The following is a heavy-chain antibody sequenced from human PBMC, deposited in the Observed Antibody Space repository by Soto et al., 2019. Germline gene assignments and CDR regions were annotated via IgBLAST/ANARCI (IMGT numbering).Heavy chain of an antibody. CDR2: IIPIFGTA. CDR1: GGTFSSYA. Sequence: ASVKVSCKASGGTFSSYAISWVRQAPGQGLEWMGGIIPIFGTANYAQKFQGRVTITADESTSTAYMELSSLRSEDTAVYYCARDLTTVTLYYYGMDVWGQGTTVTVSS. J-gene: IGHJ6*02. D-gene: IGHD4-4*01. V-gene: IGHV1-69*13. CDR3: ARDLTTVTLYYYGMDV.